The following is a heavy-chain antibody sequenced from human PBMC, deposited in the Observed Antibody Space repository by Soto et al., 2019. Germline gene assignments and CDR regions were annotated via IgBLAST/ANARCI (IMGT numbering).Heavy chain of an antibody. CDR2: IGPNDDTT. V-gene: IGHV1-18*01. CDR3: ARSGVWEPRDY. J-gene: IGHJ4*02. CDR1: GGSFSSYA. Sequence: GASVKVSCETCGGSFSSYAISWVRQAPGQGLEWMGGIGPNDDTTTYAQKLQGRVTITADTSTSTAYMELRSLRSDDTAVYYCARSGVWEPRDYWGQGTPVTVSS. D-gene: IGHD1-26*01.